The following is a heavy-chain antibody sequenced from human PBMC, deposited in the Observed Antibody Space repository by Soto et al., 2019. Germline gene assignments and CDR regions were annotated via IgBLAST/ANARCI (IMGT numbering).Heavy chain of an antibody. CDR1: GGTFGNSA. D-gene: IGHD3-16*01. Sequence: QVKLVQSGAEVKKPGSSVKVSCKASGGTFGNSAISWVRQDPGQGLEWMGGIIPVFGTVNYAQKFEGRVTIAADESTSTVFMKMGRLTSEDTAVYYCAKVMAAAGYDSWGQGPQVTVSS. V-gene: IGHV1-69*01. J-gene: IGHJ4*02. CDR3: AKVMAAAGYDS. CDR2: IIPVFGTV.